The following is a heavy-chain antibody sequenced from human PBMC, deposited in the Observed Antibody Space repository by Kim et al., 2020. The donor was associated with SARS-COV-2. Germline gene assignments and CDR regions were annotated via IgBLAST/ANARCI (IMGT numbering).Heavy chain of an antibody. CDR1: GYTFKSYP. CDR3: ARDMDPTVYDY. V-gene: IGHV1-3*01. Sequence: ASVKVSCKAYGYTFKSYPIHWLRQAPGQRPEWMGWVNAANDETQDSQKFQGRVTITRDTSANTAYMELRRLTTTDTAIYYCARDMDPTVYDYWGQGTLVTVSS. D-gene: IGHD4-4*01. CDR2: VNAANDET. J-gene: IGHJ4*02.